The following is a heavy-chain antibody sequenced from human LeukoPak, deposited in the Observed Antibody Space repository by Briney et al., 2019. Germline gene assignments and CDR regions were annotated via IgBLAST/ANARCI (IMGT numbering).Heavy chain of an antibody. Sequence: PGGSLRLSCAASGFTFSSYWMSWVRQAPGKGLEWVANIKQDGSEKYYVDSVKGRFTISRDNAKNSLYLQMNSLRAEDTAVYYCARGAYYDFWSGYYRDEYFQHWGQGTLVTVSS. J-gene: IGHJ1*01. CDR3: ARGAYYDFWSGYYRDEYFQH. CDR1: GFTFSSYW. V-gene: IGHV3-7*01. D-gene: IGHD3-3*01. CDR2: IKQDGSEK.